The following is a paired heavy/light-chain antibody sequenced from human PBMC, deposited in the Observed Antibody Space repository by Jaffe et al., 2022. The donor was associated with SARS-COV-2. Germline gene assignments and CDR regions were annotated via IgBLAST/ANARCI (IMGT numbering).Heavy chain of an antibody. CDR1: GYTFTKYY. V-gene: IGHV1-46*01. D-gene: IGHD6-13*01. Sequence: QVQLVQSGAEVKKPGASVKLSCRPSGYTFTKYYIHWVRQAPGQGLEWMGIVNPSVGTTSYAQKFQGRVTMTRDTSTSTVYMELNSLRSDDTAVYYCARDPCSGRMAASEDYYGMDVWGQGTTVTVSS. CDR2: VNPSVGTT. J-gene: IGHJ6*02. CDR3: ARDPCSGRMAASEDYYGMDV.
Light chain of an antibody. CDR1: QSVSSN. CDR3: LQNNSWPPAYT. J-gene: IGKJ2*01. Sequence: EIVMTQSPATLSLSPGERATLSCRASQSVSSNLAWYQQKPGQAPRLLMYAASTRAAGIPARFSGSGSGTEFTLTISSLQSEDFAVYYCLQNNSWPPAYTFGQGTKLEIK. V-gene: IGKV3D-15*01. CDR2: AAS.